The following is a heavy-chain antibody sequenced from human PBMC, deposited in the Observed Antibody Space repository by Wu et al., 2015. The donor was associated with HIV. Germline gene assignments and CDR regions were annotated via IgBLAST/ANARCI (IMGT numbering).Heavy chain of an antibody. CDR1: GGTFSSYA. J-gene: IGHJ3*02. V-gene: IGHV1-69*12. D-gene: IGHD3-22*01. CDR3: ASSLYDSSGYRSFDI. CDR2: IIPIFGTT. Sequence: QVQLVQSGAEVKKPGSSVMVSCTASGGTFSSYAISWVRQAPGQGLEWMGGIIPIFGTTSYAQNFQGIVTITVDESTTTAYMELSSLRSEDTAVYYCASSLYDSSGYRSFDIWGQGTMVTVSS.